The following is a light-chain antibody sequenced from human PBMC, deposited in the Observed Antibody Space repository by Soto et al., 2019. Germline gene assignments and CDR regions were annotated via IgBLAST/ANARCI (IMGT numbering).Light chain of an antibody. CDR2: GAS. CDR1: QSVSNNY. Sequence: EIVLTQSPGTLSLSPGERATLSCMASQSVSNNYLAWYQQKPGQAPRLLIYGASNRATGIPDRFSGSGSGTDFTLTISSLEPEDFAVYYCQQYGSSQTFGQGTKVDIK. CDR3: QQYGSSQT. V-gene: IGKV3-20*01. J-gene: IGKJ1*01.